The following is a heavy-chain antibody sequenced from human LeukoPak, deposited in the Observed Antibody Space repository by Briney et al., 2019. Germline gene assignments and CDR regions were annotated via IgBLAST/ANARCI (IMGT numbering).Heavy chain of an antibody. CDR3: AREYDSSGYYNWFDP. CDR1: EFTFSHYW. Sequence: GGSLRLSCAASEFTFSHYWMHWVRQAPGKGLVWVSRINSDGSSTSYADSVKGRFTISRDNAKNTLYLQMNSLRAEDTAVYYCAREYDSSGYYNWFDPWGQGTLVTVSS. D-gene: IGHD3-22*01. V-gene: IGHV3-74*01. CDR2: INSDGSST. J-gene: IGHJ5*02.